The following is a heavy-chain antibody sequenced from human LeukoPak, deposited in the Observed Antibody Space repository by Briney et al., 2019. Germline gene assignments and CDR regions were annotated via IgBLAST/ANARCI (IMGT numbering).Heavy chain of an antibody. CDR2: ISYDGSSK. D-gene: IGHD3-22*01. V-gene: IGHV3-30*04. Sequence: GGSLRLSCAASGFTFSTYAMHWVRQAPGKGLEWVAVISYDGSSKYYANSVKGRFTISRDNSKNTLYLQLSSLTVEDTAVYYCAREHGRSGYFDYWGQGTLVSVSS. J-gene: IGHJ4*02. CDR1: GFTFSTYA. CDR3: AREHGRSGYFDY.